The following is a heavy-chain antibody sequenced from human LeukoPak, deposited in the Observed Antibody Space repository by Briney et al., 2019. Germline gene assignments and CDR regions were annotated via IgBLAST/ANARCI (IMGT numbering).Heavy chain of an antibody. CDR1: GFTFSSYS. J-gene: IGHJ2*01. Sequence: PGGSLRLSCAASGFTFSSYSMNWVRQAPGKGLEWVSSISSSSSYIYYVDSLKGRFTISRDNAKNSLYLQMNSLRAEDTAVYYCAGVLGGWYFDLWGRGTLVTVSS. CDR3: AGVLGGWYFDL. V-gene: IGHV3-21*01. D-gene: IGHD3-10*01. CDR2: ISSSSSYI.